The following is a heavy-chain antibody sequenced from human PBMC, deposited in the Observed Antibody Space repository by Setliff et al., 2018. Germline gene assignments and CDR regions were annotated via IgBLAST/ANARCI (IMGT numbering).Heavy chain of an antibody. D-gene: IGHD3-10*01. J-gene: IGHJ4*02. CDR3: ARGFLRYDSGTYYTY. V-gene: IGHV4-34*01. CDR1: GGPFSGYY. Sequence: SETLSLTCAVQGGPFSGYYWSWIRQPPGKGLESIGDINHSGGTNYNPSLKSRVTVSIDTSKNHFSLELSSVTAADTAVYYCARGFLRYDSGTYYTYWGQGTLVTVSS. CDR2: INHSGGT.